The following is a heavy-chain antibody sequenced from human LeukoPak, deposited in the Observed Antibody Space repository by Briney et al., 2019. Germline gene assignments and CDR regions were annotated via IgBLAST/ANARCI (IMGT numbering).Heavy chain of an antibody. Sequence: GGFLRLSCAASGFPFTNNYMSWVRQAPGKGLEWVSVINIGGTTYYADSVKGRFTISRDNSNNTLYLQMNSLRADDTAVYYCAKPDGLESGTSNYAFHVWGQGTMVTVSS. D-gene: IGHD1-26*01. CDR2: INIGGTT. V-gene: IGHV3-53*01. CDR1: GFPFTNNY. J-gene: IGHJ3*01. CDR3: AKPDGLESGTSNYAFHV.